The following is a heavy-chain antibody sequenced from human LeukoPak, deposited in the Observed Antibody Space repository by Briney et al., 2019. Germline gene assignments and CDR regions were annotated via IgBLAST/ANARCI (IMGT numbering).Heavy chain of an antibody. CDR2: IYPGDSPT. CDR3: ARRSLPYYYADY. J-gene: IGHJ4*02. CDR1: GYSFTSYW. Sequence: GESPKISCKGSGYSFTSYWIAWVRQMPGKGLEWMGIIYPGDSPTTYSPSFQGRVTISADKSISTAYLQWGSLKASDTAMYYCARRSLPYYYADYWGQGTLVTVSS. D-gene: IGHD3-10*01. V-gene: IGHV5-51*01.